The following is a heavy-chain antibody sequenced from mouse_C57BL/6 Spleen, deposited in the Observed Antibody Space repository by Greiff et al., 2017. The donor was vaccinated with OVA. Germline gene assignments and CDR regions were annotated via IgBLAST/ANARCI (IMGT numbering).Heavy chain of an antibody. Sequence: VQLQQPGAELVRPGSSVKLSCKASGYTFTSYWMHWVKQRPIQGLEWIGNIDPSDSETHYNQKFKDKATLTVDKSSSTAYMQLSSLTYEDSAVYYCAREDYSNYGFAYWGQGTLVTVSA. D-gene: IGHD2-5*01. V-gene: IGHV1-52*01. CDR1: GYTFTSYW. J-gene: IGHJ3*01. CDR3: AREDYSNYGFAY. CDR2: IDPSDSET.